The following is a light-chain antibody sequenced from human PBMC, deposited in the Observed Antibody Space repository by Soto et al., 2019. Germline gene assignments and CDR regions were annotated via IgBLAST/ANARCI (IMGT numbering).Light chain of an antibody. CDR1: QGISNY. CDR3: QKYNSAPRT. CDR2: AAS. Sequence: DIQMTQSPSSLSASVGDRVTITCRASQGISNYLAWYQQKPGKVPKLLIYAASTLQSVVPSRFSGSGSGTDFTLTISSLEPEDVANYYCQKYNSAPRTFGQGTKVEIK. J-gene: IGKJ1*01. V-gene: IGKV1-27*01.